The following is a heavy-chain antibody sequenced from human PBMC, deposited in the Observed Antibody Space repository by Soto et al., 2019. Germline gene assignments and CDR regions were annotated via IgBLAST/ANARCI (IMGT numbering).Heavy chain of an antibody. CDR2: ISTQNGNT. D-gene: IGHD2-15*01. CDR1: GYTFTSYA. J-gene: IGHJ4*02. Sequence: ASVKVSYKASGYTFTSYALSWVRQAPGQGLEWMGWISTQNGNTNYAQKLQGRVTMTTDTSTSTAYMELRSLRSDDTAVYYCARHNLSSTGSSFDYWGQGTLVTVS. CDR3: ARHNLSSTGSSFDY. V-gene: IGHV1-18*01.